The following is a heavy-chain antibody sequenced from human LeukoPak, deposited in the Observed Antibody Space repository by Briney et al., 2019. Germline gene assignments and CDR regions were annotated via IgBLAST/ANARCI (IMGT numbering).Heavy chain of an antibody. D-gene: IGHD3-16*01. CDR2: IYYSGTP. CDR1: GGSIGSYY. Sequence: PSETLSLTCTVSGGSIGSYYWSWIRQPPGKGLEWIGNIYYSGTPNYSPSLKSRVTISVDKSKNQFSLKMSSVTAADTAVYYCARSPAFGGLWGQGTLVTVSS. V-gene: IGHV4-59*01. J-gene: IGHJ4*02. CDR3: ARSPAFGGL.